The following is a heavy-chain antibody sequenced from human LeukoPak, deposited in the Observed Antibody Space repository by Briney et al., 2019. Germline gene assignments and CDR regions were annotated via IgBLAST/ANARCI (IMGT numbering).Heavy chain of an antibody. Sequence: PGGSLRLSCAASRFTFSNYAMSWVRQAPGKGLEWVSGISGSGGSTYYADSVKGRFTISRDNSKNTVYLQMNSLRAEDTAVYYCAKEGGGSGWSPIDYWGQGTLVTVSS. J-gene: IGHJ4*02. CDR1: RFTFSNYA. CDR3: AKEGGGSGWSPIDY. V-gene: IGHV3-23*01. CDR2: ISGSGGST. D-gene: IGHD6-19*01.